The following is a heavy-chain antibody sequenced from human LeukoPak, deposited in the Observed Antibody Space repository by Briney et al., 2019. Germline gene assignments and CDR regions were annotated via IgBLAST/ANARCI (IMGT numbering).Heavy chain of an antibody. V-gene: IGHV4-34*01. Sequence: SETLSLTCAVYGGSFSGYYWSWIRQPPGTGLEWIGEINHSGSTNYNPSLKRRFTISVDTSKNQFSLKLGSVTAADTAVYYCARGPYDFWSGYYTRWFDPWGQGTLVTVSS. D-gene: IGHD3-3*01. CDR1: GGSFSGYY. CDR3: ARGPYDFWSGYYTRWFDP. J-gene: IGHJ5*02. CDR2: INHSGST.